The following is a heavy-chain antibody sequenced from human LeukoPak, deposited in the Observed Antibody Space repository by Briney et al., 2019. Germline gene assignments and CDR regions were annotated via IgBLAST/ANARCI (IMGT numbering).Heavy chain of an antibody. D-gene: IGHD3-10*01. CDR3: ARGGGYYGSGSYHQPLDWLDP. Sequence: PSQTLSLTCAVSGGSISSDGYSWSWIRQPPGKGLEWIGYIYHSGSTYCNPSLKSRVTISLHRSKNQFSLKMSYVTAADTGVYYCARGGGYYGSGSYHQPLDWLDPWGQGTLVTVSS. CDR2: IYHSGST. V-gene: IGHV4-30-2*01. CDR1: GGSISSDGYS. J-gene: IGHJ5*02.